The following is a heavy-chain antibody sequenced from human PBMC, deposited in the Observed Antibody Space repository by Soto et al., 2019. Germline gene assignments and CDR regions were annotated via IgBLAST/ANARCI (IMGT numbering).Heavy chain of an antibody. CDR3: ARSVVIPAALDY. Sequence: QVQLVESGGGVVQPGRSLRLSCAVSGFTLSSYGMHWVRQAPGKGLEWVALIWYDGTKKHYADSVIGRFTISRDNSKNTLDLQMNSLRADDTAVYYCARSVVIPAALDYWGQGTLVTVSS. D-gene: IGHD2-2*01. J-gene: IGHJ4*02. CDR1: GFTLSSYG. CDR2: IWYDGTKK. V-gene: IGHV3-33*01.